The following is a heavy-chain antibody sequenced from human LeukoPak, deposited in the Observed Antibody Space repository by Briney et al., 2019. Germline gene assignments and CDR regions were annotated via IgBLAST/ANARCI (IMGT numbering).Heavy chain of an antibody. CDR2: INSDGSTT. V-gene: IGHV3-74*01. Sequence: GGSLTLSCAASAFTFSSYWMHWVRQAPGKGPVWVSRINSDGSTTSYADSVKGRFTISRDNAKNTLYLRMNSLRAEDTAVYYCVRDVIRRGQGTLVTVSS. D-gene: IGHD2/OR15-2a*01. CDR3: VRDVIR. J-gene: IGHJ4*02. CDR1: AFTFSSYW.